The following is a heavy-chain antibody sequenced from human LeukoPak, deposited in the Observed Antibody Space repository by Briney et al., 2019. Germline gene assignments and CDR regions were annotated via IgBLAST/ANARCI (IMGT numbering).Heavy chain of an antibody. CDR3: ARVPRTYNDGWYSYGVDV. V-gene: IGHV4-30-2*01. D-gene: IGHD6-19*01. Sequence: PSQTLSLTCAVSGGSISSGGYSWSWIRQPPGKGLEWIGYIYHSGSTYYNPSLKSRVTISVDRSKNQFSLKLSSVTAADTAVYYCARVPRTYNDGWYSYGVDVWGQGTTVTVSS. CDR1: GGSISSGGYS. J-gene: IGHJ6*02. CDR2: IYHSGST.